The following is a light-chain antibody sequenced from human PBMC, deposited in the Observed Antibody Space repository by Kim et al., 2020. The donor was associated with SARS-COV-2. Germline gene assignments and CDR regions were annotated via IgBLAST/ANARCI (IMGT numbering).Light chain of an antibody. J-gene: IGLJ3*02. CDR2: QDN. CDR1: KLGHKY. CDR3: QAWDSSTAV. V-gene: IGLV3-1*01. Sequence: SYELTQPPSVSVSPGQTASIICYGDKLGHKYVSWYQQKPGQSPALVIYQDNKRPSGIPERFSGSNSGNTATLTISGTQAMDEADYYCQAWDSSTAVFGGGTKVTVL.